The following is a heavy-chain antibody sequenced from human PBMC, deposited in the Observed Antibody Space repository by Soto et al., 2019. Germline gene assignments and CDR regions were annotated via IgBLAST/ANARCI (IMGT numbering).Heavy chain of an antibody. CDR1: GYNFTNCH. D-gene: IGHD6-19*01. CDR2: ISSYTGNTYYQHSANT. J-gene: IGHJ6*04. Sequence: ASVKVSCKASGYNFTNCHIHWVRQAPGQGLEWMGWISSYTGNTYYQHSANTEYAQKFQGRVSLTTDTSTTTAYLELRGLRSDDTAVYYCARKALAVGGLXXYGMDVWGXGTTVTVSS. CDR3: ARKALAVGGLXXYGMDV. V-gene: IGHV1-18*04.